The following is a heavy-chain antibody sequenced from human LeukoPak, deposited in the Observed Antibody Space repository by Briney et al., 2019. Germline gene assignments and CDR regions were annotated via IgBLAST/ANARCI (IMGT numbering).Heavy chain of an antibody. CDR1: GGSISSGGYY. J-gene: IGHJ3*02. CDR2: IYYSGST. V-gene: IGHV4-31*03. CDR3: ASESGDLEAFDI. Sequence: SETLSLTCTVSGGSISSGGYYWSWIRQHPGKGLEWIGYIYYSGSTYYNPSLKSRVTISVDTSKNQFSLKLSSVTAADTAVYYCASESGDLEAFDIWGQGTMITVSS. D-gene: IGHD4-17*01.